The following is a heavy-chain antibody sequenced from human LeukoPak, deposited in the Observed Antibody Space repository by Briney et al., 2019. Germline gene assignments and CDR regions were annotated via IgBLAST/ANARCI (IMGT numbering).Heavy chain of an antibody. J-gene: IGHJ4*02. CDR1: GGSISSTNW. Sequence: SGTLSLTCAVSGGSISSTNWWSWVRQPPGKGLEWIGEIYHSGSTNYNPSLKSRVTISVDKSKNQFSLKLCSVTAADTAVYYCARGGFSGEWFSDLDYWGQGTLVTVSS. CDR3: ARGGFSGEWFSDLDY. D-gene: IGHD3-3*01. V-gene: IGHV4-4*02. CDR2: IYHSGST.